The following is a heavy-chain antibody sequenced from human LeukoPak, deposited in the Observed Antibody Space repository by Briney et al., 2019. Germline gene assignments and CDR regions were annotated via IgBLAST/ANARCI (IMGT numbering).Heavy chain of an antibody. CDR1: GGTFSSYT. V-gene: IGHV1-69*04. CDR3: ARDPVYCSSTSCREYFQH. CDR2: IIPILGIA. Sequence: SVKVSCKASGGTFSSYTISWARQAPGQGLEWMGRIIPILGIANYAQKFQGRVTITADKPTSTAYMELSSLRSEDTAVYYCARDPVYCSSTSCREYFQHWGQGTLVTVSS. J-gene: IGHJ1*01. D-gene: IGHD2-2*01.